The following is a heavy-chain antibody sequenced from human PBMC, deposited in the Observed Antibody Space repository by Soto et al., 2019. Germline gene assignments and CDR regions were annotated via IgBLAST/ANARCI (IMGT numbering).Heavy chain of an antibody. J-gene: IGHJ4*02. CDR1: GFSLSSIGMG. Sequence: QITVKESGLTLVKPTETLTLTCTFSGFSLSSIGMGVGWIRQPPGKALEWLALIYWDDDKRYSPSLSSRLTITRDPSKNQVDLTMTNMDPVDTATYYCARLTRGVSDSDRLWEKFDYWGQGTLVTVSS. D-gene: IGHD5-12*01. V-gene: IGHV2-5*02. CDR3: ARLTRGVSDSDRLWEKFDY. CDR2: IYWDDDK.